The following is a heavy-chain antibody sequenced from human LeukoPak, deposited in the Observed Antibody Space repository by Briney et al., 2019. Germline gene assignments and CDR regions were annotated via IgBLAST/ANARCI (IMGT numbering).Heavy chain of an antibody. Sequence: SQTLSLTCAVSGGSISSGGYSWSWIRQPPGKGLEWIGYIYHSGSTYYNPSLKSRVTISVDTSKNQFSLKLSSVTAADTAVYYCARAGTIGSDYWGQGTLVTVSS. CDR3: ARAGTIGSDY. V-gene: IGHV4-30-2*05. D-gene: IGHD1-26*01. J-gene: IGHJ4*02. CDR2: IYHSGST. CDR1: GGSISSGGYS.